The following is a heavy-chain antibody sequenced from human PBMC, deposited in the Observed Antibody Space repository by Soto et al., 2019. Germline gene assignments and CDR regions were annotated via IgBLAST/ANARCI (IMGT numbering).Heavy chain of an antibody. CDR2: IIPIFGTA. J-gene: IGHJ6*02. Sequence: SVKVSCKASGGTFSSYAISWVRQAPGQGLEWMGGIIPIFGTANYAQKFQGRVTITADESTSTAYMELGSLRSEDTAVYYCARVRVYDFWSGYQKYYYGMDVWGQGTTVTVSS. D-gene: IGHD3-3*01. CDR3: ARVRVYDFWSGYQKYYYGMDV. CDR1: GGTFSSYA. V-gene: IGHV1-69*13.